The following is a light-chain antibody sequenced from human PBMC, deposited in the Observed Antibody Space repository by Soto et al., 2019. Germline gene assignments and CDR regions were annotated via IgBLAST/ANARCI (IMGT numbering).Light chain of an antibody. Sequence: EVVVTQSPVTLSLSTGERATLSCRACQSVSRSYLAWYQQRPGQAPRLLIYGASSRATGIPDRFSGSGSGTDFTLTIVSLEPEDFAVYYCHQYGSSPWTFGQGTKVDNK. CDR2: GAS. V-gene: IGKV3-20*01. CDR3: HQYGSSPWT. CDR1: QSVSRSY. J-gene: IGKJ1*01.